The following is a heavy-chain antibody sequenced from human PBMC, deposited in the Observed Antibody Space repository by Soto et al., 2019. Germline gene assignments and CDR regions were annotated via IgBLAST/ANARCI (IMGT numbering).Heavy chain of an antibody. CDR3: AREIAARL. Sequence: EVQLVESGGGLVQPGGSLRLSCAASGFTFSSYWMSWFRQAPGKGLEWVANIKQDASEENYMDTVKGPFTISRDNAKNALYLQMNSLRVEGTAVYYCAREIAARLWGKGTTVTVSS. J-gene: IGHJ6*04. CDR1: GFTFSSYW. V-gene: IGHV3-7*01. D-gene: IGHD2-21*01. CDR2: IKQDASEE.